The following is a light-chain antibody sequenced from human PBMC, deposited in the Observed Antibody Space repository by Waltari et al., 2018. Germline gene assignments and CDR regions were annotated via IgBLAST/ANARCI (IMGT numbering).Light chain of an antibody. CDR1: SGSIASNY. CDR3: QSYDSSNHVV. Sequence: NFMLTQPHSVSESPGKTVTISCTGSSGSIASNYVQWYQQRPGSAPTTVIEEDNQRPAGVPDRFSGSIDSSSNAASRTISGLKTEDEADYYCQSYDSSNHVVFGGGTKLTVL. J-gene: IGLJ2*01. CDR2: EDN. V-gene: IGLV6-57*02.